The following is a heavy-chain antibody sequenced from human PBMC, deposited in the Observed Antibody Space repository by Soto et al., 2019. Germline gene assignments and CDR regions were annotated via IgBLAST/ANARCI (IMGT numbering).Heavy chain of an antibody. CDR2: INPGGGST. CDR3: ARALYCSSTSCSPNFDY. D-gene: IGHD2-2*01. Sequence: ASVEVSCKASGYTFTSYYIHWVRQAPGEGLEWMGIINPGGGSTSYAQKFQGRVTMTRDTSTSTVYMELSSLRSEDTAVYYCARALYCSSTSCSPNFDYWGQGTLVTVSS. J-gene: IGHJ4*02. CDR1: GYTFTSYY. V-gene: IGHV1-46*01.